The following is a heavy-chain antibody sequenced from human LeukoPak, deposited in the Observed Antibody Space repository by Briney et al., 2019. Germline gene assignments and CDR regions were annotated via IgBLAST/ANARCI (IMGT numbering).Heavy chain of an antibody. CDR2: IYPGGST. CDR3: ARGTEWLQND. D-gene: IGHD5-24*01. J-gene: IGHJ4*02. CDR1: GGSISSYY. V-gene: IGHV4-59*01. Sequence: SETLSLTCTVSGGSISSYYWSWFRQPPGKGLEWIGYIYPGGSTNYNPSLKSRVTILLDTSKNQLSLKLTSMTAVDTALYYCARGTEWLQNDWGQGTLVTVSS.